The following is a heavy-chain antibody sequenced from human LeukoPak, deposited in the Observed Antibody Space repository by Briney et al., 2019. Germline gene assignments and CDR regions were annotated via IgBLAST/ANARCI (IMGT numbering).Heavy chain of an antibody. Sequence: NPGGSLRLSCAASGFTFSIYSMNWVRQAPGKGLEWVSSISSSSSYIYYADSVKGRFTISRDNAKNSLYLQMNSLRAEDTAVYYCARDTPFTSGWPRDWGQGTLVTVSS. D-gene: IGHD6-19*01. CDR2: ISSSSSYI. V-gene: IGHV3-21*01. CDR1: GFTFSIYS. CDR3: ARDTPFTSGWPRD. J-gene: IGHJ4*02.